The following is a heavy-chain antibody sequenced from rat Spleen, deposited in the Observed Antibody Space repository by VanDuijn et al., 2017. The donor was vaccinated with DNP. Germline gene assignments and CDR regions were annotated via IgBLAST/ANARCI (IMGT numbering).Heavy chain of an antibody. V-gene: IGHV5-22*01. CDR1: GFIFSDYY. J-gene: IGHJ2*01. CDR2: ISYDGSST. CDR3: ARWGGDYFDY. Sequence: EVQLVESGGGLVQPGRSLKISCAASGFIFSDYYMAWVRQAPTKGLEWVAYISYDGSSTYYIDSVKGRFAISRDNAKNTLYLQMNSLRSEDMATYYCARWGGDYFDYWGQGVMVTVSS.